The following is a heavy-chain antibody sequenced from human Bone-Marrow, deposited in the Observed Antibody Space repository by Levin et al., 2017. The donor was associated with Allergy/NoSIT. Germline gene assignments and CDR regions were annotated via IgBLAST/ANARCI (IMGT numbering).Heavy chain of an antibody. D-gene: IGHD3-16*01. V-gene: IGHV3-73*01. CDR1: GFTFSGSA. Sequence: PGGSLRLSCAASGFTFSGSALHWVRQAPGKGLEWVGRIRSKANSYATEYAASVKGRFTISRDDSKNTAYLEMNSLKAEDTAIYYCARDHYGTMGVWGKGTTVTVSP. CDR3: ARDHYGTMGV. J-gene: IGHJ6*04. CDR2: IRSKANSYAT.